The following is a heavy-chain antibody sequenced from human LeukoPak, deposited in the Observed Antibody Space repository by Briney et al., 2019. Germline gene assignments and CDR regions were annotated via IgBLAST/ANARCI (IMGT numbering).Heavy chain of an antibody. D-gene: IGHD3-22*01. CDR2: IIPIFGTA. CDR1: GGTFSSYA. V-gene: IGHV1-69*13. Sequence: ASVKVSCKASGGTFSSYAISWVRQAPGQGLEWMGGIIPIFGTANYAQKFQGRVTITADESTSTAYMELSSLRSEDTAVYYCARDLDSGLYNSSGYYPTGFDYWGQGTLVTVSS. J-gene: IGHJ4*02. CDR3: ARDLDSGLYNSSGYYPTGFDY.